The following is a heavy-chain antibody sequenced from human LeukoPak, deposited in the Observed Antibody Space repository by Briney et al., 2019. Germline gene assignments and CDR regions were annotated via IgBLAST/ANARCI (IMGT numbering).Heavy chain of an antibody. D-gene: IGHD2-2*01. J-gene: IGHJ4*02. CDR1: GGSFSGYY. CDR2: INHSGST. Sequence: SETLSLTCAVYGGSFSGYYWSWIRQPPGKGLEWIGEINHSGSTNYNPSLKSRVTISVDTSKNQFSLKLSSVTAADTAVYYCARAPYQLLYSGLDYWGQGTLVTVSS. V-gene: IGHV4-34*01. CDR3: ARAPYQLLYSGLDY.